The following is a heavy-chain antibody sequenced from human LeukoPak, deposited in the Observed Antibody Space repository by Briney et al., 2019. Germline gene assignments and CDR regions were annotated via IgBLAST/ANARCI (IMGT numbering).Heavy chain of an antibody. CDR2: ISSSSNYT. CDR1: GFTFSDYY. Sequence: GGSLRLSCAASGFTFSDYYMSWIRQAPGKGLEWVSYISSSSNYTNYADSVKGRFTISRDNAKNSLYLQMNSLRAEDTAVYYCARVRSRGVIIDWGQGTLVTVSS. J-gene: IGHJ4*02. V-gene: IGHV3-11*06. CDR3: ARVRSRGVIID. D-gene: IGHD3-10*01.